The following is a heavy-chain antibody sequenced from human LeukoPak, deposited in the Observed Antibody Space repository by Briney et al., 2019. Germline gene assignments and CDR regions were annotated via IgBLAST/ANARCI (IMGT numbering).Heavy chain of an antibody. J-gene: IGHJ4*02. Sequence: SETLSLTCTVSGGSISSSSYYWGWIRQPPGKGLEWIGSIYTSGSTNYNPSLKSRVTMSVDTSKNQFSLKLSSVTAADTAVYYCARGRYGSGSYSFDYWGQGTLVTVSS. V-gene: IGHV4-39*07. CDR3: ARGRYGSGSYSFDY. D-gene: IGHD3-10*01. CDR2: IYTSGST. CDR1: GGSISSSSYY.